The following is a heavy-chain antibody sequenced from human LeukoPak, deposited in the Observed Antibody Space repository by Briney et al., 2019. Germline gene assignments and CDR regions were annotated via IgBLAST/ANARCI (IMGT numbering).Heavy chain of an antibody. V-gene: IGHV4-34*01. CDR1: GGSFSGYY. CDR2: INHSGST. D-gene: IGHD5-12*01. CDR3: AREAYSGYDFDY. Sequence: SETLSLTCAVYGGSFSGYYWSWIRQPPGKGLEWIGEINHSGSTNYNPSLKSRVTISVDTSKNQFSLKLSSVTAADTAVYYCAREAYSGYDFDYWGQGTLVTVSS. J-gene: IGHJ4*02.